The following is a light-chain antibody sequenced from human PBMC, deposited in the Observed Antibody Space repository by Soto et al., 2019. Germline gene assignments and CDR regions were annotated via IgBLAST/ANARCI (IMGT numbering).Light chain of an antibody. J-gene: IGKJ1*01. CDR1: QSISSW. V-gene: IGKV1-5*03. CDR2: KAS. Sequence: DIKLTQSPSPLSASVGDRFTITCRASQSISSWLAWYQQKPGKAPKLLIYKASSLESGVPSRFSGSGSGTEFTLTISSLQPDDFATYYCQQYNSYWTFGQGTKVEIK. CDR3: QQYNSYWT.